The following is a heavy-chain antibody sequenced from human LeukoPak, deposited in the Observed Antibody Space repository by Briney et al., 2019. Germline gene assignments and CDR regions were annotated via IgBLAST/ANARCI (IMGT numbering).Heavy chain of an antibody. V-gene: IGHV4-59*01. CDR1: GGSISSYY. D-gene: IGHD3-22*01. CDR3: ARGQLYYDSSGFDY. CDR2: MYYSGST. Sequence: ASETLSLTCTVSGGSISSYYWSWIRQPPGKGLNWIGYMYYSGSTNYNPSLKSRVTISVDTSKNQFSLKLSSVTAADTAVYYCARGQLYYDSSGFDYWGQGTLVTVSS. J-gene: IGHJ4*02.